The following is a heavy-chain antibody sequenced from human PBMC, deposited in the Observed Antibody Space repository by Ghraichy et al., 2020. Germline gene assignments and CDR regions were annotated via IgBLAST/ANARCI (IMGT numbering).Heavy chain of an antibody. CDR2: INHSGST. D-gene: IGHD3-10*01. CDR3: ARGNRYYGSGMPNNWFDS. J-gene: IGHJ5*01. Sequence: INHSGSTNYNPSLKSRITISVDTSKKQFSLKLSSVTAADTAVYYCARGNRYYGSGMPNNWFDSWVLVTLV. V-gene: IGHV4-34*01.